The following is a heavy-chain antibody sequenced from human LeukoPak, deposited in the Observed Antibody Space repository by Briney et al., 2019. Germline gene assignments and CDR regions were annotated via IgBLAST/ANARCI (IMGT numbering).Heavy chain of an antibody. CDR1: GGSISISNW. V-gene: IGHV4-4*02. D-gene: IGHD6-13*01. CDR2: IYHSGST. J-gene: IGHJ4*02. CDR3: ARGGYSSSTYYFDC. Sequence: PSETLSLTCAVSGGSISISNWWSWVRQPPGKGLEWIGEIYHSGSTNYNASLKSRVTISVDKSKNQFSLRLNSVTAADTAVYYCARGGYSSSTYYFDCWGQGTLVTVSS.